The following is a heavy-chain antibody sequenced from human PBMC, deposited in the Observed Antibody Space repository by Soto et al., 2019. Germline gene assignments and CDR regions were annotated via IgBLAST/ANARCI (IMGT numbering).Heavy chain of an antibody. Sequence: EVQLLESGGGLVQPGGSLRLSCAASGFTFSSYAMSWVRQAPGKGLEWVSGISGSGGSTYYADSVKGRFTISRDNSKNTMYLQMTSLSAEDTAVYYCANVMFKNWFDPWGQGTLGTVAS. CDR3: ANVMFKNWFDP. V-gene: IGHV3-23*01. CDR2: ISGSGGST. D-gene: IGHD3-16*01. J-gene: IGHJ5*02. CDR1: GFTFSSYA.